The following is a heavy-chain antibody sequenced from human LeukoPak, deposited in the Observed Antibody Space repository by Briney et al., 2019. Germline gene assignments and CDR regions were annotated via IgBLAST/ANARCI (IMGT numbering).Heavy chain of an antibody. CDR2: IYYSGST. V-gene: IGHV4-31*03. D-gene: IGHD2-21*02. CDR1: GGSISSGGYY. J-gene: IGHJ4*02. CDR3: ARSTAIPYYFDY. Sequence: SETLSLTCTVSGGSISSGGYYWSWIRQHPEKGLEWIGYIYYSGSTYYNPSLKSRVTISVDTSKNQFSLKLSSVTAADTAVYYCARSTAIPYYFDYWGQGTLVTVSS.